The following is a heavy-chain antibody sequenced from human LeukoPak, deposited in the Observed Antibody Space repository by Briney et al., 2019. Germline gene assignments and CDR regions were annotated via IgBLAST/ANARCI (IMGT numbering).Heavy chain of an antibody. J-gene: IGHJ4*02. CDR3: ARGRGLGYCSSTSCPRVLDY. V-gene: IGHV4-34*01. CDR2: INHSGST. CDR1: GGSFSGYY. D-gene: IGHD2-2*01. Sequence: PSETLSLTCAVYGGSFSGYYWSWIRQPPGKGLEWIGEINHSGSTNYNPSLKSRVTISVDTSKNQFSLKLSSVTAADTAVYYCARGRGLGYCSSTSCPRVLDYWGQGTLVTVSS.